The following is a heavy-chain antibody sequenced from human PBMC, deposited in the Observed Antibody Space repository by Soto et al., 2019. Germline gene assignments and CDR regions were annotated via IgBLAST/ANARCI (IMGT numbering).Heavy chain of an antibody. J-gene: IGHJ4*02. Sequence: EVQLLESGGGLVQPGGSLRLSCAASGFTFSSYAMSWVRQAPGKGLEWVSAISGIGGSTYYADSGKGRFTISRDNSKNTLYLQMNSLRAEDTAVYYCAKKGPIITMVRGFTDWGQGTLVTVSS. CDR3: AKKGPIITMVRGFTD. CDR1: GFTFSSYA. V-gene: IGHV3-23*01. CDR2: ISGIGGST. D-gene: IGHD3-10*01.